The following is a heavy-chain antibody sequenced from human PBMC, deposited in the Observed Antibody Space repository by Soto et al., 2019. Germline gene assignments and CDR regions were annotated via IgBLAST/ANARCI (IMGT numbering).Heavy chain of an antibody. Sequence: QVQLVQSGAEVKKPESSVKVSCKASGGTFSSYAISWVRQAPGQGLEWMGGIIPIFGTANYAQKFQGRVTITADESTSTAYMELSSLRSEDTAVYYCARGAVAAAGTLIPNWFDPWGQGTLVTVSS. D-gene: IGHD6-13*01. V-gene: IGHV1-69*12. J-gene: IGHJ5*02. CDR1: GGTFSSYA. CDR3: ARGAVAAAGTLIPNWFDP. CDR2: IIPIFGTA.